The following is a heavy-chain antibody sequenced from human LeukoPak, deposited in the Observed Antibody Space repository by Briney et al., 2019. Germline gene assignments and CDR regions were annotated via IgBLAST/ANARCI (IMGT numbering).Heavy chain of an antibody. CDR3: ARADYGDYPWDY. Sequence: SETLSLTCAVYGGSFSGYYWTWIRQPPGKGLEWIGEINHSGSTNYNPSLKSRVTISIDMSKNQFSLWLSSVTAADTAVYYCARADYGDYPWDYWGQGTLVTVSS. CDR1: GGSFSGYY. V-gene: IGHV4-34*01. CDR2: INHSGST. D-gene: IGHD4-17*01. J-gene: IGHJ4*02.